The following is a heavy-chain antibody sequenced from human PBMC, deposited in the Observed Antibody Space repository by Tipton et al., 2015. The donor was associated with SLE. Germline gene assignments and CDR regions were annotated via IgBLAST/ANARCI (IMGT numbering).Heavy chain of an antibody. CDR2: IYTTGSRRGSA. CDR1: GASISSGTDY. V-gene: IGHV4-61*09. Sequence: TLSLTCTLSGASISSGTDYWAWIRQPAGKTLEWIGHIYTTGSRRGSADYNPSLESRVTISVDSAMNQFSLRLSSVTAADTAVYYCARELDTFDIWGQGTMVTVSS. CDR3: ARELDTFDI. J-gene: IGHJ3*02.